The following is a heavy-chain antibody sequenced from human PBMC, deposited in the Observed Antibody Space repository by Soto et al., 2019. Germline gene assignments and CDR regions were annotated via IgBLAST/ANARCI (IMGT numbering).Heavy chain of an antibody. CDR1: GGSISSGGYY. CDR3: ASRPRGSGFDP. J-gene: IGHJ5*02. CDR2: IYYSGST. Sequence: SETLSLTCTVSGGSISSGGYYWNWIRQHPGKGLEWIGYIYYSGSTYYSPSLESRVTISVDTSKNQFSLKLSSVTAADTAVYYCASRPRGSGFDPWGQGTLVTVSS. V-gene: IGHV4-31*03. D-gene: IGHD1-26*01.